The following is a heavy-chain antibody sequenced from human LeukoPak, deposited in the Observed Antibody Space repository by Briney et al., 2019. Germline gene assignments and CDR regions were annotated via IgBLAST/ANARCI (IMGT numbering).Heavy chain of an antibody. CDR3: ARGQEFDDGVFDS. CDR1: GFTFSGYW. CDR2: MNQDGSQK. D-gene: IGHD1-1*01. J-gene: IGHJ4*02. V-gene: IGHV3-7*05. Sequence: GGSLRLSCVGSGFTFSGYWMSWVRQAPAKGLEWAAHMNQDGSQKYYVDSVKGRFTISRDNSKNTVYLQMNSLRVEDTAIYYCARGQEFDDGVFDSWGQGTLVTVSS.